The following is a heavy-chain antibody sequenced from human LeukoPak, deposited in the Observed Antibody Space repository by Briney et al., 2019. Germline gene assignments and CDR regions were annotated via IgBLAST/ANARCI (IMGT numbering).Heavy chain of an antibody. J-gene: IGHJ6*03. CDR3: ARSAIVATIHYYYYMDV. Sequence: SETLSLTCTVSGGSISSGSYYWSWIRQPAGKGLEWIGRIYISGSTNYNPSLKSRATISLDKPKNQFSLRLSSVTAADTAVYYCARSAIVATIHYYYYMDVWGKGTTVTVSS. CDR2: IYISGST. V-gene: IGHV4-61*02. D-gene: IGHD5-12*01. CDR1: GGSISSGSYY.